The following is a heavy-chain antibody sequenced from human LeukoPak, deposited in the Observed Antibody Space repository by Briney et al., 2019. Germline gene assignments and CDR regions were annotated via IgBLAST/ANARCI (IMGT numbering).Heavy chain of an antibody. V-gene: IGHV3-30-3*01. D-gene: IGHD3-22*01. CDR3: ARDLDDSSGYYPH. J-gene: IGHJ4*02. CDR1: GFTFSSYA. Sequence: HPGGPLRLSCAASGFTFSSYAMHWVRQAPGKGLEWVAVISYDGSNKYYADSVKGRFTISRDNSKNTLYLQMNSLRAEDTAVYYCARDLDDSSGYYPHWGQGTLVTVSS. CDR2: ISYDGSNK.